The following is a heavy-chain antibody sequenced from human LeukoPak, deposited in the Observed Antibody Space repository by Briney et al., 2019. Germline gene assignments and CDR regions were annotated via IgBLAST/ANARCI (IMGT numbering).Heavy chain of an antibody. CDR1: GFTFSSYS. J-gene: IGHJ4*02. CDR2: ISSSSSTI. D-gene: IGHD6-6*01. V-gene: IGHV3-48*02. Sequence: GGSLRLSCAASGFTFSSYSMNWVRQAPGKGLEWVSYISSSSSTIYYADSVKGRFTISRDNAKNSLYLQMNSLRDEDTAVYYCARVEYSSSSTIYYFDYWGQGTLVTVSS. CDR3: ARVEYSSSSTIYYFDY.